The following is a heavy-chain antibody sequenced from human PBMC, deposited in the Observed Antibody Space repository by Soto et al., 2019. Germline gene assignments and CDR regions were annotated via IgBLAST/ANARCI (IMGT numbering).Heavy chain of an antibody. Sequence: PSETLSLTCTVSGGSISSGDYYWSWIRQPPGKGLEWIGYIYYSGSTYYNPSLKSRVTISVDTSKNQFSLKLSSVTAADTAVYYCATYIGHYYDSSGYYFDYWGQGTLVTV. J-gene: IGHJ4*02. V-gene: IGHV4-30-4*01. CDR3: ATYIGHYYDSSGYYFDY. CDR2: IYYSGST. CDR1: GGSISSGDYY. D-gene: IGHD3-22*01.